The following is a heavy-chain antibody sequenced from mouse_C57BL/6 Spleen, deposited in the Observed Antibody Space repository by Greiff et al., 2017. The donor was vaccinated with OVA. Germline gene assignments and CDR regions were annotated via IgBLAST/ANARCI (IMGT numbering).Heavy chain of an antibody. Sequence: QVQLQQPGAELVKPGASVKLSCKASGYTFTSYWVHWVKQRPGQGLEWIGMIHPNSGSTNYNEKFKSKATLTVDKSSSTAYMQLSSLTSEDSAVYYCARAPYGNYDFDYWGQGTTLTVSS. CDR1: GYTFTSYW. J-gene: IGHJ2*01. D-gene: IGHD2-1*01. CDR3: ARAPYGNYDFDY. CDR2: IHPNSGST. V-gene: IGHV1-64*01.